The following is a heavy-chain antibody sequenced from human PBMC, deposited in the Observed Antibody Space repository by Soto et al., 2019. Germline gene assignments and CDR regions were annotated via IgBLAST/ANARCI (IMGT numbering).Heavy chain of an antibody. D-gene: IGHD4-4*01. CDR1: GGSFSGYY. CDR3: ARATSNYDAFDI. J-gene: IGHJ3*02. V-gene: IGHV4-34*01. CDR2: INHSGST. Sequence: SETLSLTSAVYGGSFSGYYWSWIRQPPGKGLEWIGEINHSGSTNYNPSLKSRVTISVDTSKNQFSLKLSSGTAADTAVYYCARATSNYDAFDIWGQGTMVTVSS.